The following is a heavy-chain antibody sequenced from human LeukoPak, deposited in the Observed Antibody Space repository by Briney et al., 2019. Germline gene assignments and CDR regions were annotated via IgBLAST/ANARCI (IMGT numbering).Heavy chain of an antibody. D-gene: IGHD3-16*02. J-gene: IGHJ4*02. CDR3: ARGPCDYVWGSYRYHPFDY. V-gene: IGHV4-34*01. Sequence: TSETLSLTCAVYGGSFSGYYWSWIRQPPGKGLEWIGEINHSGSTNYNPSLKSRVTISVDTSKNQFSLKLSSVTAADTAVYYCARGPCDYVWGSYRYHPFDYWGQGTLVTVSS. CDR2: INHSGST. CDR1: GGSFSGYY.